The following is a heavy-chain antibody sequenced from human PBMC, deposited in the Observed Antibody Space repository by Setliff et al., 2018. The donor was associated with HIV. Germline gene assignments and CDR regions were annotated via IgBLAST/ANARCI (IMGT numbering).Heavy chain of an antibody. CDR3: ARHLPDYQLLSPTFDH. D-gene: IGHD2-2*01. Sequence: GESLKISCKGSGYSFPTYWIAWVRQMPGKGLEWMGVIYPNESDSRYSPSFRGQVTISADKSINTAYLHWRSLKASDTAMYYCARHLPDYQLLSPTFDHWGQGTPVTVSS. V-gene: IGHV5-51*01. CDR1: GYSFPTYW. CDR2: IYPNESDS. J-gene: IGHJ4*02.